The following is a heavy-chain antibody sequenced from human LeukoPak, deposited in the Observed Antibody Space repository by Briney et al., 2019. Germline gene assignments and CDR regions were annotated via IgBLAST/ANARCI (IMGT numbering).Heavy chain of an antibody. D-gene: IGHD6-19*01. J-gene: IGHJ4*02. CDR3: ATNSGFDY. CDR1: GFTFSVYE. CDR2: IDSGGSTT. Sequence: GGSLRLSCAASGFTFSVYEMNWVRQAPGKGLEWLSYIDSGGSTTYYADSVRGRFTISRDDAKNSLYLQMNSLRAEDTAIYCCATNSGFDYWGQGTLVTVSA. V-gene: IGHV3-48*03.